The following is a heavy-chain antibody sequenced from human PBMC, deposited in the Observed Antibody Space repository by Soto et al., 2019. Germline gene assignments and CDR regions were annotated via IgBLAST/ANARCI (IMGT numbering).Heavy chain of an antibody. J-gene: IGHJ6*02. CDR1: GGSISSSSYY. V-gene: IGHV4-61*01. D-gene: IGHD1-1*01. CDR3: ARVTGTMDV. CDR2: IYYSGST. Sequence: SETLSLTCTVSGGSISSSSYYWSWIRQPPGKGLEWIGYIYYSGSTNYNPSLKSRVTISVDTSKNQFSLKLSSVTAADTAVYYCARVTGTMDVWGQGTTVTVS.